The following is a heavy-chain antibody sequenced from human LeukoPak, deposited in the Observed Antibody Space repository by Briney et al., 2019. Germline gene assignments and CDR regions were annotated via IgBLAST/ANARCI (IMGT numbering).Heavy chain of an antibody. CDR2: IIPIFGTA. V-gene: IGHV1-69*06. CDR1: GGTFSSYA. CDR3: ARDPSDCSSTSCYERGGGY. Sequence: GSSVKVSCKASGGTFSSYAISWVRQAPGQGLEWMGGIIPIFGTANYAQKFQGRVTITADKSTSTAYMELSSLRSEDTAVYYCARDPSDCSSTSCYERGGGYWGQGTLVTVSS. J-gene: IGHJ4*02. D-gene: IGHD2-2*01.